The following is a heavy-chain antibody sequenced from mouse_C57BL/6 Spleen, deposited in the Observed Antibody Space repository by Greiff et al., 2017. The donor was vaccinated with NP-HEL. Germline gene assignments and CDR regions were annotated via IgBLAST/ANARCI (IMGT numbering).Heavy chain of an antibody. CDR1: GFSFNTYA. D-gene: IGHD1-1*01. J-gene: IGHJ4*01. CDR3: VRHGATVVEDYAMDY. Sequence: EVMLVESGGGLVQPKGSLKLSCAASGFSFNTYAMNWVRQAPGKGLEWVARIRSKSNNYATYYADSVKDRFTISRDDSESMLYLQMNNLKTEDTAMYYCVRHGATVVEDYAMDYWGQGTSVTVSS. V-gene: IGHV10-1*01. CDR2: IRSKSNNYAT.